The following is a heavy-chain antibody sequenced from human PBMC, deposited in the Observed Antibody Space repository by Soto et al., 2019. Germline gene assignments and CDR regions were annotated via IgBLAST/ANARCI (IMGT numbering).Heavy chain of an antibody. CDR1: GFTFSSYA. D-gene: IGHD1-20*01. Sequence: EVQLLESGGGLVQPGGSLRLSRAASGFTFSSYAMSWVRQAPGKGLEWVSAISGSGGSTYYADSVKGRFTISRDNSKNTLYLQMNSLRAEDTAVYYCARYNWNDIPPCLDYWGQGTLVTVSS. CDR3: ARYNWNDIPPCLDY. V-gene: IGHV3-23*01. CDR2: ISGSGGST. J-gene: IGHJ4*02.